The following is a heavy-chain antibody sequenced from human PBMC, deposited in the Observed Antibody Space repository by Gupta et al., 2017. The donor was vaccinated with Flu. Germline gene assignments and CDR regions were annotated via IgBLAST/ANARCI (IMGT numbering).Heavy chain of an antibody. V-gene: IGHV1-2*02. D-gene: IGHD2-15*01. CDR2: INPKNGDT. CDR1: GYTFNGYY. CDR3: ARDFVVGVADGDCDR. J-gene: IGHJ5*02. Sequence: GYTFNGYYIHWVRQAPGQGLEWMGWINPKNGDTNYEKKLEGRVAMTRDTSINTVYMELSRLIVDDTAGYYCARDFVVGVADGDCDRWGQGTLVTVSS.